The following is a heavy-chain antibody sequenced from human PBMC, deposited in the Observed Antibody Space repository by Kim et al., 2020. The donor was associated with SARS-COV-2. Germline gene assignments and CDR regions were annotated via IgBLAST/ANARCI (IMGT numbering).Heavy chain of an antibody. CDR3: APGGSYGYNY. Sequence: STSYAQKFQGRVTMTRDTSTSTVYMELSSLRSEDTAVYYCAPGGSYGYNYWGQGTLVTVSS. V-gene: IGHV1-46*01. D-gene: IGHD5-18*01. J-gene: IGHJ4*02. CDR2: ST.